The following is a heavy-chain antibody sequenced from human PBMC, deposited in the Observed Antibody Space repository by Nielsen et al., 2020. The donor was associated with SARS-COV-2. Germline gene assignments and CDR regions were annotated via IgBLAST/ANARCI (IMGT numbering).Heavy chain of an antibody. D-gene: IGHD3-10*01. CDR1: DGFISTYF. CDR2: ISSTGTYI. J-gene: IGHJ4*02. CDR3: AKGSYGSGEIDY. V-gene: IGHV3-21*01. Sequence: ETLSLTCTVSDGFISTYFWHWIRQAPGKGLEWISSISSTGTYIYYADSMRGRFTISRDNAENSLYLHMNSLRADDTAVYYCAKGSYGSGEIDYWGQGTLVTVSS.